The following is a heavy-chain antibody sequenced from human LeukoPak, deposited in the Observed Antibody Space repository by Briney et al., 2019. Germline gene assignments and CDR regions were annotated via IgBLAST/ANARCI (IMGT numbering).Heavy chain of an antibody. J-gene: IGHJ4*02. CDR3: ACALYYYDSSGYYQFRDY. Sequence: PVKVSCKASGGTFSSYAISWVRQAPGQGLEWMGRIIPIFGTANYAQKFQGRVTITTDESTSTAYMELSSLRSEDTAVYYCACALYYYDSSGYYQFRDYWGQGTLVTVSS. D-gene: IGHD3-22*01. CDR1: GGTFSSYA. CDR2: IIPIFGTA. V-gene: IGHV1-69*05.